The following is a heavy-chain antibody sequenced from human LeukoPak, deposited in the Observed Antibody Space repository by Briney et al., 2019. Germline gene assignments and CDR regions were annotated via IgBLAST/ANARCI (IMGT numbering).Heavy chain of an antibody. CDR3: AGVTPYYFDY. Sequence: PGGSLRLSCAASGFTFSTYGMNWVSQAPGKWMEWVSSITSSSGYISYADSVKGRFTISRDNAKNSLYLQMSSLRAEDTAVYYCAGVTPYYFDYWGQGTLVTVSS. CDR1: GFTFSTYG. CDR2: ITSSSGYI. J-gene: IGHJ4*02. V-gene: IGHV3-21*01. D-gene: IGHD5-18*01.